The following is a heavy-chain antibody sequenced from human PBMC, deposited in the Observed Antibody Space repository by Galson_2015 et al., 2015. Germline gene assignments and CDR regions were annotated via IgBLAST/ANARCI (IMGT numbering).Heavy chain of an antibody. V-gene: IGHV4-4*02. Sequence: SETLSLTCAVSGGSISSSNWWSWVRQPPGKGLEWIGEIYHSGSTNYNPSLKSRVTISVDKSKNQFSLKLSSVTAADTAVYYCARVNGYCSSTSCYVPFGFDYWGQGTLVTVSS. CDR1: GGSISSSNW. CDR3: ARVNGYCSSTSCYVPFGFDY. D-gene: IGHD2-2*01. J-gene: IGHJ4*02. CDR2: IYHSGST.